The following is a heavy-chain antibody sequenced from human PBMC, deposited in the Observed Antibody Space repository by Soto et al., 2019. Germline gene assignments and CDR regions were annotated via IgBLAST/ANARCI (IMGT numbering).Heavy chain of an antibody. Sequence: VGSVRLSCVVSGFTFSSFGMHWVRQTPGKGLDWVAVISNDGSYKYYADSVKGRFTVSRDNPKNTLYLQMNSLRVDDTAVYYCAKDRSSGSPAWFDPWGQGALVTVSS. CDR3: AKDRSSGSPAWFDP. V-gene: IGHV3-30*18. D-gene: IGHD1-26*01. J-gene: IGHJ5*02. CDR2: ISNDGSYK. CDR1: GFTFSSFG.